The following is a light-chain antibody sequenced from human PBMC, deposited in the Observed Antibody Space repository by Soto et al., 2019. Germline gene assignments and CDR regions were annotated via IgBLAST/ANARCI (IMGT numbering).Light chain of an antibody. V-gene: IGKV4-1*01. Sequence: DIVMTQSPDSLAVSLGERVTINCKSSQSVLYSSDNKNYLGWYQQKIGQSPKLLIYWASTRESGVADRFSGSGSGTDFTLTISSLQAEDVAVYYCQQYYSTPLTFGGGTKVEIK. CDR2: WAS. CDR3: QQYYSTPLT. CDR1: QSVLYSSDNKNY. J-gene: IGKJ4*01.